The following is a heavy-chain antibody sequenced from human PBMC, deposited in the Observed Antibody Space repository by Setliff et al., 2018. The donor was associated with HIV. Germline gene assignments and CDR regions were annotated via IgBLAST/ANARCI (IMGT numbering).Heavy chain of an antibody. CDR3: ARVQXAYAAFDV. CDR2: IYFTGSS. CDR1: GGSISTYY. Sequence: SETLSLTCTVSGGSISTYYWSWIRQPPGKGLEWIGSIYFTGSSDNNPSLKSRVILSVDTSKHQFSLKLSSVTAADTAVYYCARVQXAYAAFDVWGQGTMVTVSS. D-gene: IGHD4-17*01. V-gene: IGHV4-59*01. J-gene: IGHJ3*01.